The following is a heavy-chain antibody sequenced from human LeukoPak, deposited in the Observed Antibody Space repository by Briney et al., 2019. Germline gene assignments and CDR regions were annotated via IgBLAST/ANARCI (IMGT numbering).Heavy chain of an antibody. V-gene: IGHV3-30-3*01. CDR1: GFTFSSYA. CDR2: VSYDGNNK. D-gene: IGHD6-19*01. J-gene: IGHJ5*02. Sequence: GGSLRLSCTASGFTFSSYAMHWVRQAPGKGLEWVAIVSYDGNNKYYADSVKGRLTISRDNSKNTVYLQMNSLRVEDTAVYYCSRESVGLAGTRWFDPWGQGTLVTVSS. CDR3: SRESVGLAGTRWFDP.